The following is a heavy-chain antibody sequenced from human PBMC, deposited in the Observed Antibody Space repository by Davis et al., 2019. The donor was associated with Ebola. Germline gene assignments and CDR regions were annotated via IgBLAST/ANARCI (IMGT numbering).Heavy chain of an antibody. CDR2: INPHNGNT. D-gene: IGHD4-23*01. V-gene: IGHV1-18*04. CDR3: ARVPGTVVTPGAFDI. J-gene: IGHJ3*02. CDR1: GYTFTNYG. Sequence: AASVKVSCKASGYTFTNYGITWVRQAPGQGLEWMGWINPHNGNTNYAQNVQGRVTMTTDTSTSTAYMELRGLRSDDTAVYYCARVPGTVVTPGAFDIWGQGTMVTVSS.